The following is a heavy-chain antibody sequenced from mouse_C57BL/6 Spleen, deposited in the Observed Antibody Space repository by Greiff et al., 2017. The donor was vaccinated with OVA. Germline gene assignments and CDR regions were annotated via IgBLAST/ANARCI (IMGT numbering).Heavy chain of an antibody. D-gene: IGHD1-1*01. Sequence: VKLMESGAELMKPGASVKLSCKATGYTFTGYWIEWVKQRPGHGLEWIGEILPGSGSTNYNEKFKGKATFTADTSSNTAYMQLSSLTTEDSAIYYGAGPSTTVPYYCDYWGQGTTLTVSS. J-gene: IGHJ2*01. CDR1: GYTFTGYW. CDR3: AGPSTTVPYYCDY. CDR2: ILPGSGST. V-gene: IGHV1-9*01.